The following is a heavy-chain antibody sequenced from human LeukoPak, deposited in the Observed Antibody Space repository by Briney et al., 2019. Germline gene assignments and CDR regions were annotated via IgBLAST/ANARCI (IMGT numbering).Heavy chain of an antibody. CDR3: ARAGEGYSSSWYYFDY. CDR2: ISSSGSTI. D-gene: IGHD6-13*01. V-gene: IGHV3-48*03. J-gene: IGHJ4*02. Sequence: PGGSLRLSCAASGFTFSSYEMNWVRQAPGKGLEWVSYISSSGSTIYYADSVKGRLTISRDNAKNSLYLQMNSLRAEDTAVYYCARAGEGYSSSWYYFDYWGQGTLVTVSS. CDR1: GFTFSSYE.